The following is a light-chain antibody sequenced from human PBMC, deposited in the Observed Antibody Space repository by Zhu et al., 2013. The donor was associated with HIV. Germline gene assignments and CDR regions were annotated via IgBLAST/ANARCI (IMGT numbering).Light chain of an antibody. CDR3: QQYNSYLYT. V-gene: IGKV1-5*03. CDR2: KAS. J-gene: IGKJ2*01. CDR1: QNIGSW. Sequence: DIQMTQSPSTLSASVGDRVTITCRASQNIGSWLAWYQQKPGKAPKLLIYKASNLEDGVPSRFSGAGSGAEFTLTISSLQPDDSATYFCQQYNSYLYTFGQGTKLEIK.